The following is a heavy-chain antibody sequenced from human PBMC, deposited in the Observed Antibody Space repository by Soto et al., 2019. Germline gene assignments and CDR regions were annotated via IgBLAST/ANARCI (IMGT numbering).Heavy chain of an antibody. CDR1: GFTFSTYA. V-gene: IGHV3-23*01. D-gene: IGHD1-26*01. CDR3: ARSGSLEY. Sequence: PGGSLRLSCAASGFTFSTYAMIWVRQAPGKGLEWVSVITGSGGSTYYADSVKGRFTISRDTSKNTLFLQMNSLRAEDTAVYYCARSGSLEYWGQGTLVTVSS. CDR2: ITGSGGST. J-gene: IGHJ4*02.